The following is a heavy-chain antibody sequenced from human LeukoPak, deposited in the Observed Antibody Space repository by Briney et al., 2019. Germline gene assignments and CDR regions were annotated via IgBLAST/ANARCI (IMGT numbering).Heavy chain of an antibody. D-gene: IGHD3-10*01. V-gene: IGHV3-30*02. Sequence: PGGSLRLSCAASGFTFSSYGMHWVRQAPGKGLEWVAFIRYDGSNKYYADSVKGRFTISRDNSKNTLYLQMNSLRAEDTAVYYCAKAGREVRGAIKLYYYGMDVWGQGTTVTVSS. CDR2: IRYDGSNK. J-gene: IGHJ6*02. CDR3: AKAGREVRGAIKLYYYGMDV. CDR1: GFTFSSYG.